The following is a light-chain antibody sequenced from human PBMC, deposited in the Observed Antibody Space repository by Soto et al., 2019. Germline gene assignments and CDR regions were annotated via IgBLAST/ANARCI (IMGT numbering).Light chain of an antibody. V-gene: IGKV3-20*01. CDR2: GAS. J-gene: IGKJ2*01. CDR1: QSVSSNY. Sequence: EIVLTQSPGTLSLSPGERATLSCRASQSVSSNYLTWYQQKPGQAPRLLIYGASSRATGIPDRFSGSGSGTDFTHTINRLEPEDFAVYYCQQYGTSSMYTFGQGTKLEIK. CDR3: QQYGTSSMYT.